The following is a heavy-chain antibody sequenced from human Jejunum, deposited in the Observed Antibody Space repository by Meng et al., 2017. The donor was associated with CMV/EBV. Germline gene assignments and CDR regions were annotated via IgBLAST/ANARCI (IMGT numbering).Heavy chain of an antibody. CDR3: ARVEVGITSGDY. CDR2: ISAYNGNT. Sequence: QAHLVQSGGEVKEPGAYMKVSGKASGYTFTNYGITWVRQAPGQGLEWMGWISAYNGNTNYAQTLQGRVTMTTDTSTSTAYMELRSLRSDDTAVYYCARVEVGITSGDYWGQGTLVTVSS. D-gene: IGHD1-26*01. V-gene: IGHV1-18*01. CDR1: GYTFTNYG. J-gene: IGHJ4*02.